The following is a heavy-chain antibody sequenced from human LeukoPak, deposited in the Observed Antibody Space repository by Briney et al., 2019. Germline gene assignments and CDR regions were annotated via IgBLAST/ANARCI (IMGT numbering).Heavy chain of an antibody. CDR3: AGSGTMVRGVIIS. CDR1: GGSISSYY. Sequence: SETLSLTCTVSGGSISSYYWSWIRQPPGKGLEWIGYIYYSGSTNYNPSLKSRVTMSVDTSKNQFSLKLSSVTAADTAVYYCAGSGTMVRGVIISWGQGTLVTVSS. CDR2: IYYSGST. D-gene: IGHD3-10*01. J-gene: IGHJ5*02. V-gene: IGHV4-59*01.